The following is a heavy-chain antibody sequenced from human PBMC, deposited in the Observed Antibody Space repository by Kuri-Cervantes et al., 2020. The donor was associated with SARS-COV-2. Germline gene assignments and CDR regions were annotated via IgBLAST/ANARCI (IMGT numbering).Heavy chain of an antibody. Sequence: GGSLRLSCAASGFTFSSYAMSWVRQAPGKGLEWVSAISGSGGSTYYADSVKGRFTISRDNSKNTLYLQMNSLRAEDTAVYYCAKGDYCSSASCYSYYYYYGMDVWGQGTTVTVS. CDR1: GFTFSSYA. V-gene: IGHV3-23*01. D-gene: IGHD2-2*01. CDR2: ISGSGGST. CDR3: AKGDYCSSASCYSYYYYYGMDV. J-gene: IGHJ6*02.